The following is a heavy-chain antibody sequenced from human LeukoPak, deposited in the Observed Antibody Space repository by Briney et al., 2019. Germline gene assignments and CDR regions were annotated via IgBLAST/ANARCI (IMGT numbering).Heavy chain of an antibody. CDR2: ISYDGSNK. J-gene: IGHJ4*02. Sequence: GGSLRLSCAASGFTFSSYAMHWVRQAPGKGLEWVAVISYDGSNKYYADSVKGRFTISRDNAKNSLYLQMNSLRAEDTAVYYCATEPDIAAAGLPVDYWGQGTLVTVSS. CDR1: GFTFSSYA. V-gene: IGHV3-30*04. D-gene: IGHD6-13*01. CDR3: ATEPDIAAAGLPVDY.